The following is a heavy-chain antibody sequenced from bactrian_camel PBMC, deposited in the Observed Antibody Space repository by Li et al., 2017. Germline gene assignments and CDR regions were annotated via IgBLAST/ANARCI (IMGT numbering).Heavy chain of an antibody. CDR2: IDSAGSTT. Sequence: QLVESGGGSVQAGGSLKLSCIASGFTFSSSWMYWVRQAPEKRLEWVSTIDSAGSTTYYADSVKGRFTITQDNAKNTVFLQMNSLKPEDTAVYHCAADVFLDSLPPARGEVTMCQNDWAQGTQVTVS. CDR1: GFTFSSSW. V-gene: IGHV3S25*01. CDR3: AADVFLDSLPPARGEVTMCQND. D-gene: IGHD4*01. J-gene: IGHJ4*01.